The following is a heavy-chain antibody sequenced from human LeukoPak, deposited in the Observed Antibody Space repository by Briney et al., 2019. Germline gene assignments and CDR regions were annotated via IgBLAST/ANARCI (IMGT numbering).Heavy chain of an antibody. CDR1: GGSFSGYY. CDR2: INHSGST. Sequence: SETLSLTCAVYGGSFSGYYWSWIRQPPGKGLEWIGEINHSGSTNYNPSLKSRVTISVDTSKNQFSLKLSSVTAADTAVYYCARGITMVRGVIWGQGTLVTVSS. CDR3: ARGITMVRGVI. D-gene: IGHD3-10*01. V-gene: IGHV4-34*01. J-gene: IGHJ4*02.